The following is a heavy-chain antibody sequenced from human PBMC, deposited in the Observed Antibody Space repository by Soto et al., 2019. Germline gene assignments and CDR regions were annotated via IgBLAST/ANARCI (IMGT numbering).Heavy chain of an antibody. V-gene: IGHV1-18*01. CDR3: ARAVAGPGDWFDP. CDR1: GYIFTSYG. D-gene: IGHD6-19*01. CDR2: ISAYNGNT. Sequence: QVQLVQSGAEVKKPGASVKVSCKASGYIFTSYGISWVRQAPGQGLEWMGWISAYNGNTKYAQQLQGRVTMTTDTSTSTADMELRSLRSDDTAVYYCARAVAGPGDWFDPWGQGTLVTVSS. J-gene: IGHJ5*02.